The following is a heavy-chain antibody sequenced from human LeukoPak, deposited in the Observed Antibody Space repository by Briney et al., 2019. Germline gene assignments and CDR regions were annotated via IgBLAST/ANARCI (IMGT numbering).Heavy chain of an antibody. D-gene: IGHD3-10*02. J-gene: IGHJ4*02. V-gene: IGHV4-59*01. CDR1: GGSISPYY. CDR3: ARSTGSTMFIDY. CDR2: TYYSGNT. Sequence: SETLSLTCTVSGGSISPYYWSWIRQPPGKGLEWLGYTYYSGNTDYNPSLKSRVAISVDTSKNQFSLKLSSVTAADTAVYYCARSTGSTMFIDYWGQGTLVTVSS.